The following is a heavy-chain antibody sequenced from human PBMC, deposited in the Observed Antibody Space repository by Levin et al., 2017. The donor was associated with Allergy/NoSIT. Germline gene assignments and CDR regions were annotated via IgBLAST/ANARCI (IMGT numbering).Heavy chain of an antibody. CDR2: IIPIFGTA. J-gene: IGHJ4*02. CDR3: ARVVIRSPAYCSSTSCYAGFDY. CDR1: GGTFSSYA. V-gene: IGHV1-69*13. D-gene: IGHD2-2*01. Sequence: ASVKVSCKASGGTFSSYAISWVRQAPGQGLEWMGGIIPIFGTANYAQKFQGRVTITADESTSTAYMELSSLRSEDTAVYYCARVVIRSPAYCSSTSCYAGFDYWGQGTLVTVSS.